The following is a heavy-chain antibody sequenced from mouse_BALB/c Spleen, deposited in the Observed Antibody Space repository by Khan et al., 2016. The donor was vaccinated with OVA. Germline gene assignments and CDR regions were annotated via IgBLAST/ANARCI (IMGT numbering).Heavy chain of an antibody. J-gene: IGHJ3*01. D-gene: IGHD2-1*01. CDR1: GYTLTNYG. CDR2: INTYTGEA. Sequence: QIQLVQSGPELKKPGETVKISCKASGYTLTNYGMNWVKQAPGKGLKWMGWINTYTGEATYADDFQGRFAFSLETSASTAYLQINNLKNEDTATDFCARSNGNYWFAYWGQGTLVTVSA. V-gene: IGHV9-3-1*01. CDR3: ARSNGNYWFAY.